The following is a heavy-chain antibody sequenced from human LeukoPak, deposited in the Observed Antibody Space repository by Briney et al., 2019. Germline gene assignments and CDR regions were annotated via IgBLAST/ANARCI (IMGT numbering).Heavy chain of an antibody. Sequence: SVKVSCKASGGTFSSYAISWVRQAPGQGLEWMGGIIPIFGTAIYAQKFQGRVTITADESTSTAYMELSSLRSEDTAVYYCARGKNDFWSGYYYDAFDIWGQGTMVTVSS. J-gene: IGHJ3*02. CDR1: GGTFSSYA. CDR3: ARGKNDFWSGYYYDAFDI. V-gene: IGHV1-69*13. CDR2: IIPIFGTA. D-gene: IGHD3-3*01.